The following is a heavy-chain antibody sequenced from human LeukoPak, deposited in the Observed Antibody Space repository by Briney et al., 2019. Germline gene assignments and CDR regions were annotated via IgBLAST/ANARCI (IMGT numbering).Heavy chain of an antibody. CDR1: GFTFNTFA. J-gene: IGHJ4*02. D-gene: IGHD2-8*02. V-gene: IGHV3-23*01. CDR3: ATYRQVLLPFES. CDR2: IFPSGGEI. Sequence: GGSLSLSCAASGFTFNTFAMIWVRQPPGKGLEGVSSIFPSGGEIHYADSVRGRFTISRDNSKSTLSLQMNSLRAEDTAIYYCATYRQVLLPFESWGQGTLVTVSS.